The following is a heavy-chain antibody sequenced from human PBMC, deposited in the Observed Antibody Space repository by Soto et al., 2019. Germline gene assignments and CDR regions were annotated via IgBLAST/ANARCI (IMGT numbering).Heavy chain of an antibody. CDR1: GYSFTTYG. CDR2: VSAYNGNT. Sequence: QVQLVQSGAEVKKPGASVKVSCDASGYSFTTYGITWLRQAPGQGLEWMGWVSAYNGNTNYAQKLQGRVTMTTDTSTMTAYMELRSLRSDDTAVYYCSRANSSQDRVDVWGQGTTVTVSS. J-gene: IGHJ6*02. V-gene: IGHV1-18*01. D-gene: IGHD6-13*01. CDR3: SRANSSQDRVDV.